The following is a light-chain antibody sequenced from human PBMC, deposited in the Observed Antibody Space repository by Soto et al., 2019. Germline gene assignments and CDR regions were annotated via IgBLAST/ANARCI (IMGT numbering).Light chain of an antibody. J-gene: IGKJ1*01. CDR1: QNIGTW. CDR2: DVS. Sequence: FQMTQSPSTLSASVGDRVTITCRASQNIGTWLAWYQQKPGGAPRLLIYDVSNLESGVPSRFSGSGSGPEFTLTITSLQPEDFGIYYCQQHDSSRTFGQGTKV. CDR3: QQHDSSRT. V-gene: IGKV1-5*01.